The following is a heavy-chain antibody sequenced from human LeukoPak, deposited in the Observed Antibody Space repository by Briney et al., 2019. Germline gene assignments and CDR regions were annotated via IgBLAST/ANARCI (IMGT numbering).Heavy chain of an antibody. D-gene: IGHD1-26*01. J-gene: IGHJ4*02. CDR1: GGTFSSYA. Sequence: GASVKVSCKASGGTFSSYAISWVRQAPGQGLEWMGGIIPIFGTANYAQKFQGRVTITTDESTSTAYMELSSLRSEDTAVYYCATEEWDTPHAYFDYWGQGTLVTVSS. V-gene: IGHV1-69*05. CDR2: IIPIFGTA. CDR3: ATEEWDTPHAYFDY.